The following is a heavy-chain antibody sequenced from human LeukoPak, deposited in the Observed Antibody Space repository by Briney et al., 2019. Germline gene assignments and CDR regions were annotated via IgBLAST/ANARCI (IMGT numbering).Heavy chain of an antibody. D-gene: IGHD2-2*01. Sequence: ASVKVSCKASGYTFTTYYMHWVRQAPGQGLEWMGIINPSGGSTSYAQKFQGRVTMTRDTSTSTVYMELSSLRSEDTAVYYCARGESQLLWEGEFDYWGQGTLVTVSS. CDR1: GYTFTTYY. J-gene: IGHJ4*02. CDR3: ARGESQLLWEGEFDY. CDR2: INPSGGST. V-gene: IGHV1-46*01.